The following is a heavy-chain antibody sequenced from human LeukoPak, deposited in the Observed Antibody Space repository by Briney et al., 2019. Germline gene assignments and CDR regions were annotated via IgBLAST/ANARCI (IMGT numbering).Heavy chain of an antibody. CDR3: ARDRSSGGYSEIDY. J-gene: IGHJ4*02. CDR1: GFTFSNYN. V-gene: IGHV3-21*01. Sequence: PGGSLRLSCAASGFTFSNYNMNWVRQAPGKGLEWVSSISSSGKYISYADSVNGRFTISRDDAKNSLDLQVNSLRAEDTALYYCARDRSSGGYSEIDYWGQGTLVTVSS. CDR2: ISSSGKYI. D-gene: IGHD6-19*01.